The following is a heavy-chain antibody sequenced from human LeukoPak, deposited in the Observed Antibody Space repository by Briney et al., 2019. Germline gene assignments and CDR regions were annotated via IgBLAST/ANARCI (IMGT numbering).Heavy chain of an antibody. Sequence: GGSLRLSCAVSGFTFSRYSMNWVRQAPGKGLEWVSYITSSSSTIYYADSVKGRFTVSRDNAKNSLYVQMNSLRDEDTAVYYCARVGSELYGMDVWGQGTTVTVPS. CDR3: ARVGSELYGMDV. D-gene: IGHD1-26*01. CDR2: ITSSSSTI. J-gene: IGHJ6*02. V-gene: IGHV3-48*02. CDR1: GFTFSRYS.